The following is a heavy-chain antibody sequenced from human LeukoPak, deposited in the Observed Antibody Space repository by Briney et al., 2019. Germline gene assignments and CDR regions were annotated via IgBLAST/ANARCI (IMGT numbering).Heavy chain of an antibody. CDR2: ITNSGSAM. CDR3: AKYLGGEDYGALSY. D-gene: IGHD4-17*01. J-gene: IGHJ4*02. V-gene: IGHV3-11*01. Sequence: GGSLRLSCVASGFIFSDYYMSWIRQAPGKGLEWVSYITNSGSAMCSADSVKGRFTISRDNAKNSLYLQMDSLRAEDTAVYYCAKYLGGEDYGALSYWGQGTLVIVSS. CDR1: GFIFSDYY.